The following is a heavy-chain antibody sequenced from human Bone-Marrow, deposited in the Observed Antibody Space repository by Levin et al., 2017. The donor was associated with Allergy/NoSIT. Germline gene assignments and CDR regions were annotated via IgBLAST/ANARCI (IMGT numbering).Heavy chain of an antibody. CDR3: ARRRLGSDWYTAEGLDV. CDR2: IDPPDSYK. CDR1: GYSFTTFS. V-gene: IGHV5-10-1*01. D-gene: IGHD6-19*01. J-gene: IGHJ3*01. Sequence: NRGESLKISCEGSGYSFTTFSITWVRQMPGKGLEWMGVIDPPDSYKSYSPSFQGHVTISVNKSINTAYLQWGSLKASDTAIYYCARRRLGSDWYTAEGLDVWGPGTTVTVSS.